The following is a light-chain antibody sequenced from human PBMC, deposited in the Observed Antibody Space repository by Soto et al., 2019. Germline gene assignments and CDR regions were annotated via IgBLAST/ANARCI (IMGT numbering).Light chain of an antibody. V-gene: IGLV2-23*01. CDR1: SSDVGSYHL. J-gene: IGLJ2*01. CDR3: SSYAGSSTHVV. Sequence: QSALTQPASVSGSPGQSITISCTGISSDVGSYHLVSWYQQHPGKAPKVMIYEGSKRPSGVSNRFSGSRPGNTASLTISGLQAEDEAHYYCSSYAGSSTHVVFGGGTKVTVL. CDR2: EGS.